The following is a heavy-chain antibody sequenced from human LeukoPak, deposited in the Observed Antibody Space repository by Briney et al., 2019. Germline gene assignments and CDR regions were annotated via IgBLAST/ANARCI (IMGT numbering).Heavy chain of an antibody. CDR1: GGTFISYA. Sequence: ASVKVSCKASGGTFISYAISWVRQAPGQGLEWMGGIIPIFGRANYAQKFQGTVTITAGESTSTAYMELSSLRSENTAVYYCARDQAVEAFDIWGQGTMVTVSS. CDR3: ARDQAVEAFDI. D-gene: IGHD5-24*01. J-gene: IGHJ3*02. CDR2: IIPIFGRA. V-gene: IGHV1-69*13.